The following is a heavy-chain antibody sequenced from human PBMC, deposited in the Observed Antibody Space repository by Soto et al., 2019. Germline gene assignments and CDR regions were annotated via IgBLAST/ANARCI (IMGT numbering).Heavy chain of an antibody. V-gene: IGHV4-39*01. J-gene: IGHJ5*02. CDR3: ARHPEYLDWPQNWFDP. Sequence: NPSETLSLTCTVSGGSISNSTYYWAWIRQAPGKGLEWIGSIYSSGGTSYNPSLKSRVTISVGWSKNHFSLKLTSVTAADTAVYFCARHPEYLDWPQNWFDPWGQGTLVTVSS. CDR1: GGSISNSTYY. CDR2: IYSSGGT. D-gene: IGHD3-9*01.